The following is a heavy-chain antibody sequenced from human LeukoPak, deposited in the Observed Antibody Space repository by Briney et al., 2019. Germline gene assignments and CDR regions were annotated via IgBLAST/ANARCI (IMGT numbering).Heavy chain of an antibody. CDR2: IYYSGST. CDR1: GVSISSSSYY. D-gene: IGHD3-10*01. V-gene: IGHV4-39*07. Sequence: SETLSLTCTVSGVSISSSSYYWGWIRQPPGKGLEWIGSIYYSGSTYYNPSLKSRVTISVDTSKNQFSLKLSSVTAADTAVYYCAGDVIDFGELWPSCFDYWGQGTLVTVSS. CDR3: AGDVIDFGELWPSCFDY. J-gene: IGHJ4*02.